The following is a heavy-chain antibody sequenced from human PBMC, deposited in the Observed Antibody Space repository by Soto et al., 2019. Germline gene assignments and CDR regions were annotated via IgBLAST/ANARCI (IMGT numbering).Heavy chain of an antibody. Sequence: VQLLESGGGLVQPGGSLRLSCAASGFTFSNYGMSWVRQAPGKGPEWVSGIYAGGDGTFYADSVKGRFTISRDNSKNTLSLQMNSLRADDTAVYYCAKGYYGDYLFDYWGQGTLVTVSS. J-gene: IGHJ4*02. CDR3: AKGYYGDYLFDY. CDR1: GFTFSNYG. CDR2: IYAGGDGT. D-gene: IGHD4-17*01. V-gene: IGHV3-23*01.